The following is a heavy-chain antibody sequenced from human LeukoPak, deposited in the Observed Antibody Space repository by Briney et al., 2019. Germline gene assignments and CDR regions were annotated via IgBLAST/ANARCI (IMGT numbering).Heavy chain of an antibody. CDR1: GGTFISYA. CDR3: ARAYRGYYDSSGYSFGY. D-gene: IGHD3-22*01. CDR2: IIPIFGTA. J-gene: IGHJ4*02. Sequence: ASVKVSCKASGGTFISYAISWVRQAPGQGLEWMGGIIPIFGTANYAQKFQGRVTITADESTSTAYMELSSLRSEDTAVYYCARAYRGYYDSSGYSFGYWAREPWSPSPQ. V-gene: IGHV1-69*13.